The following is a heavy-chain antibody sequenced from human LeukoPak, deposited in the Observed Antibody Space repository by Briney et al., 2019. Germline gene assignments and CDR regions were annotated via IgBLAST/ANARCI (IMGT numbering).Heavy chain of an antibody. D-gene: IGHD4-17*01. V-gene: IGHV1-24*01. CDR2: FDPEDGEA. Sequence: ASVKVSCKVSGYSLTDLSLHWVRQDPGKGREWMGGFDPEDGEAIYAQKFQGRVSMTEDTSKDTGYMELSTLTSEDTAVYYCAKSHGDYGLLDYWGQGTLVTVSS. CDR1: GYSLTDLS. J-gene: IGHJ4*02. CDR3: AKSHGDYGLLDY.